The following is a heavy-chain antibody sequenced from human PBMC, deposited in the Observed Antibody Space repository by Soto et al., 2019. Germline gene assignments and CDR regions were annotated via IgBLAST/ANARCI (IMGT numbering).Heavy chain of an antibody. J-gene: IGHJ4*02. D-gene: IGHD3-16*02. CDR2: ISAYNGNT. V-gene: IGHV1-18*01. CDR3: ARDMVTFGGVIVSGY. CDR1: GYTFINYG. Sequence: AXVKVSCKASGYTFINYGINWVRQAPGQGLEWMGWISAYNGNTKDAQKFQGRVTLTTDTSTSTAYMELTGLRYDDTAVYYCARDMVTFGGVIVSGYWGQGTLVTVSS.